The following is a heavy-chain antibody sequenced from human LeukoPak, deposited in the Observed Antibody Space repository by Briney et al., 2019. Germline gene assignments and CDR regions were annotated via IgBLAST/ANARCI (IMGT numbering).Heavy chain of an antibody. J-gene: IGHJ6*02. CDR2: MNPNSGNT. Sequence: GASVKVSCKASGYIFTSYDINWVRQATGQGLEWMGWMNPNSGNTGYAQKFQGRVTMTRNTSISTAYMELSSLRSEDTAVYYCARGLRQLVPYYCYVMDVWGQGTTVTVSS. V-gene: IGHV1-8*01. CDR1: GYIFTSYD. D-gene: IGHD6-6*01. CDR3: ARGLRQLVPYYCYVMDV.